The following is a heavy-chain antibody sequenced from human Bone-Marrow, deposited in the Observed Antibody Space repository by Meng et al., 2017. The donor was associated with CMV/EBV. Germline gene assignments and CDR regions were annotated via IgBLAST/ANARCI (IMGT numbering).Heavy chain of an antibody. CDR2: ISWNSGSI. J-gene: IGHJ6*02. D-gene: IGHD6-6*01. CDR3: AKMSQYSTNYYYYYGMDV. CDR1: GFTFDDYA. V-gene: IGHV3-9*01. Sequence: SLKISCAASGFTFDDYAMHWVRQAPGKGLEWVSGISWNSGSIGYADSVKGRFTISRDNSKNTLYLQMNSLRAEDRAVYYCAKMSQYSTNYYYYYGMDVWGQGTTVTVSS.